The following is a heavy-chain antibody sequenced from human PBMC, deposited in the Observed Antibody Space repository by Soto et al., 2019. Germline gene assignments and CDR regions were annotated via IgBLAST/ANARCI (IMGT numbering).Heavy chain of an antibody. Sequence: SETLSLTCTVSGGSIRDYYWSWIRQSPGKGLEWIGYIYYTGTTRYNPSIKSRVTISADTSKNEFSLRLRSVTTADTAVYYCARGQFNILTGYYIDFWGQGTLVTVSS. J-gene: IGHJ4*02. V-gene: IGHV4-59*12. D-gene: IGHD3-9*01. CDR1: GGSIRDYY. CDR2: IYYTGTT. CDR3: ARGQFNILTGYYIDF.